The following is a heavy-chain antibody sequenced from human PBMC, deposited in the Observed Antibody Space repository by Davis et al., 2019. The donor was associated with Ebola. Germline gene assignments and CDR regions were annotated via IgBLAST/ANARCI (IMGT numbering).Heavy chain of an antibody. CDR1: GFTFSSYW. CDR2: ISSSSSYI. D-gene: IGHD2-8*02. V-gene: IGHV3-21*04. Sequence: GGSLRLSCAASGFTFSSYWMSWVRQAPGKGLEWVSSISSSSSYIYYADSVKGRFTISRDNAKNSLYLQMNSLRAEDTAVYYCARSEGYCTGGVCYFAKGVWGQGTTVTVSS. J-gene: IGHJ6*02. CDR3: ARSEGYCTGGVCYFAKGV.